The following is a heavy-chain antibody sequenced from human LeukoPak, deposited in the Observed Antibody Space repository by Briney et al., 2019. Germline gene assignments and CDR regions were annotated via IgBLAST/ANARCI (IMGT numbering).Heavy chain of an antibody. CDR1: GFSLTTSEVA. D-gene: IGHD3-10*01. CDR3: VHYISWSHIGFDI. V-gene: IGHV2-5*04. CDR2: IYGNDEK. Sequence: ASGPTLVKPTQTLTLTCTFSGFSLTTSEVAVAWLRQPPGKALEWLALIYGNDEKPYSPSLRNRLTVTKDTSKNQVVLIMTDMDPVDTGTYYCVHYISWSHIGFDIWGQGTLVTVSS. J-gene: IGHJ4*02.